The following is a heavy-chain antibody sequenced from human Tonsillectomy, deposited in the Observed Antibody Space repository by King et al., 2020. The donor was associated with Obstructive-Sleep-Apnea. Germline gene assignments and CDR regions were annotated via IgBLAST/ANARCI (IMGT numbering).Heavy chain of an antibody. CDR2: IRFDGRNK. D-gene: IGHD3-22*01. Sequence: QVQLVESGGGVVQPGGSLRLSCAASGFTFSNYDMHWVRQAPGKGLQWLAFIRFDGRNKYYADSLKGRFTISRDSSTNTLYLQMNSLRAEDTAVFHCVKARSPYYQYKYYGMDVWGQGTTVIVS. V-gene: IGHV3-30*02. CDR1: GFTFSNYD. CDR3: VKARSPYYQYKYYGMDV. J-gene: IGHJ6*02.